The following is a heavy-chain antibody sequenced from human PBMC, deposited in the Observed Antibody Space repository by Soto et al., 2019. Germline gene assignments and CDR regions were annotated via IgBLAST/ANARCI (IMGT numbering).Heavy chain of an antibody. CDR1: GDSITSGGYS. CDR3: AREMTAVTATGDWFDP. J-gene: IGHJ5*02. Sequence: SETLSLTCTVSGDSITSGGYSWTWIRQPPGKGLEWIGYIYHSGTTNYNPSLKSRVTLSVDRSKNQFSLNLKSVTAADTAVYYCAREMTAVTATGDWFDPWGQGILVTVSS. V-gene: IGHV4-30-2*01. CDR2: IYHSGTT. D-gene: IGHD4-17*01.